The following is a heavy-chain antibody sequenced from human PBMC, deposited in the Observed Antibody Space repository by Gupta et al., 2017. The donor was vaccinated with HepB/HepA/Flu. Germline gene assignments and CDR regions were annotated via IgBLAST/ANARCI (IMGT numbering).Heavy chain of an antibody. V-gene: IGHV3-23*01. Sequence: EVRLFESGGGSVQPVGSLRLSCVASGFSFSSNAMTWVRQDPGNGLEWVSDLNGRGSSTYDADSVRDRFNISKDKSKNSLYLQMNSLRADDTAVYYCARGTDAVRHGYKYYFDYWGQGALVSVSS. CDR3: ARGTDAVRHGYKYYFDY. CDR1: GFSFSSNA. D-gene: IGHD3-10*02. CDR2: LNGRGSST. J-gene: IGHJ4*02.